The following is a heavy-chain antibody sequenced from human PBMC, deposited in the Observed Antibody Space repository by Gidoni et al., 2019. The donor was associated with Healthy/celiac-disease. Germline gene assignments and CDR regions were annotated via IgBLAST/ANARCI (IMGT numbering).Heavy chain of an antibody. CDR2: IIPILGRA. CDR3: ARAPLYSSRKSGYYYYMDV. V-gene: IGHV1-69*08. D-gene: IGHD6-13*01. J-gene: IGHJ6*03. CDR1: GGPFSRYN. Sequence: QVQLVHSGGVVKQPGSSVTMSCTASGGPFSRYNISRVRQVPGQGLEWMGRIIPILGRAHDAQKLQVRVTLTADKSTSTSYMELSSLRSEDLAFFYCARAPLYSSRKSGYYYYMDVWGKGTPLPLS.